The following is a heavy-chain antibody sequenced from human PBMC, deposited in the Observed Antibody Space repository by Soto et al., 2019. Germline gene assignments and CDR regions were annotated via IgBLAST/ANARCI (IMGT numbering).Heavy chain of an antibody. CDR1: GFPFSSYS. V-gene: IGHV3-21*01. J-gene: IGHJ6*02. CDR2: ISSSSSYI. Sequence: PGGSLRLSCAASGFPFSSYSMNLVRQSPGKGLEWVSSISSSSSYIYYADSVKGRFTISRDNAKNSLYLQMNRLRAEETAVYYCERFQPLEWLMGSYYDYGMDVWGQGTTVTVSS. CDR3: ERFQPLEWLMGSYYDYGMDV. D-gene: IGHD3-3*01.